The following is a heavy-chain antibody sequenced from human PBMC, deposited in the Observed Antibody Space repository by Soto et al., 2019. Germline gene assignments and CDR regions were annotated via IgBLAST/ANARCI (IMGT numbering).Heavy chain of an antibody. CDR2: ISSRGHYT. Sequence: QVQLVEYGAGLVKPGGSLRLSCTPSGFRFSDYYFSWLRQAPGKGLEWVSDISSRGHYTNYADSVQGHFTMSRDNVKTSLYLQLDSLTVEDTAVYYCVRELGGLDVWGRGTTGSVSS. CDR3: VRELGGLDV. CDR1: GFRFSDYY. D-gene: IGHD3-3*02. J-gene: IGHJ6*02. V-gene: IGHV3-11*05.